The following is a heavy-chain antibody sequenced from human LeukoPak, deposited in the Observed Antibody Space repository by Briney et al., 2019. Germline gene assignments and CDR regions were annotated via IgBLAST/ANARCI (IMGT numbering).Heavy chain of an antibody. J-gene: IGHJ4*02. CDR1: DGSVSSGSHY. CDR3: ARDYYGSGTHLY. Sequence: SETLSLTCTVSDGSVSSGSHYWSWIRQPPGHGLEWIGYMYYIGSTNYNPSLKSRVTISIDTSKSQFSLRLSSVTAADTAVYYCARDYYGSGTHLYWGQGTLVTVSS. V-gene: IGHV4-61*01. CDR2: MYYIGST. D-gene: IGHD3-10*01.